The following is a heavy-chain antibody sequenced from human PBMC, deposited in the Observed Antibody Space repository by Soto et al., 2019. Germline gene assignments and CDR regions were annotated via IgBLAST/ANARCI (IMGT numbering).Heavy chain of an antibody. CDR3: ARDDPASAYCGGDCYSGGKGWYFDL. D-gene: IGHD2-21*02. CDR1: GGSISSSSYY. Sequence: SETLSLTCTVSGGSISSSSYYWGWIRQPPGKGLEWIGYIYYSGSTNYNPSLKSRVTISVDTSKNQFSLKLSSVTAADTAVYYCARDDPASAYCGGDCYSGGKGWYFDLWGRGTLVTVSS. CDR2: IYYSGST. V-gene: IGHV4-61*01. J-gene: IGHJ2*01.